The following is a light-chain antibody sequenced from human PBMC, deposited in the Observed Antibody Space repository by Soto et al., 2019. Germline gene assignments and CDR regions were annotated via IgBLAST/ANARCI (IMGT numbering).Light chain of an antibody. CDR1: SSDIGTYNF. J-gene: IGLJ3*02. CDR3: SSYAATSTLV. CDR2: DVS. Sequence: QSALTQPASVSGSPGQSITISCTGSSSDIGTYNFVSWYQQHAGKAPRLILYDVSNRPSGVSSRFSGSKSGNSASLTISGPQPEDEAHYFCSSYAATSTLVFGGGTKLTVL. V-gene: IGLV2-14*03.